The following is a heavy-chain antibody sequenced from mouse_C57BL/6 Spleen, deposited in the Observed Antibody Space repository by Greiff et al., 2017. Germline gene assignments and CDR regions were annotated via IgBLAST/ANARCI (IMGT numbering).Heavy chain of an antibody. Sequence: EVQLQQSGPELVKPGASVKISCKASGYTFTDYYMNWVKQSHGKSLEWIGDINPNNGGTSYNQKFKGKATLTVDKSSSTAYMELRSLTSEDSAVYYCARGGAPYWYFDVWGTGTTVTVSS. V-gene: IGHV1-26*01. CDR2: INPNNGGT. CDR1: GYTFTDYY. CDR3: ARGGAPYWYFDV. J-gene: IGHJ1*03.